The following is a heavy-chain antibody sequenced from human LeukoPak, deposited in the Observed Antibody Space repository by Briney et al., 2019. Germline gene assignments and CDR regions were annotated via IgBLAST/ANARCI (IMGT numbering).Heavy chain of an antibody. V-gene: IGHV3-7*01. CDR2: IKQDGGEI. Sequence: GGSLRLSCAAYGFTFSTYWMSWVRQAPGKGLEWVANIKQDGGEIYYADSVRGRFTISRDNARNSVYLQMNSLRAEDTAVFYCARAKPNDYSNPLDPWGQGTLVTVSS. D-gene: IGHD4-11*01. CDR3: ARAKPNDYSNPLDP. CDR1: GFTFSTYW. J-gene: IGHJ5*02.